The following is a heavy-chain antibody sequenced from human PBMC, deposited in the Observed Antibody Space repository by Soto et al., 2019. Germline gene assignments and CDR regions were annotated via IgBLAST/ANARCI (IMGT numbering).Heavy chain of an antibody. Sequence: QVQLVQSGAEVKKPGASVKVSCKASGYTFTSYAMHWVRQAPGQRLEWMGWINAGNGNTKYSQKFQGRVTITRDTSASTACMELSSLRSADTAVSYCASSSASYWQLDYWGQGTLVTVSS. CDR3: ASSSASYWQLDY. CDR1: GYTFTSYA. CDR2: INAGNGNT. J-gene: IGHJ4*02. D-gene: IGHD1-26*01. V-gene: IGHV1-3*01.